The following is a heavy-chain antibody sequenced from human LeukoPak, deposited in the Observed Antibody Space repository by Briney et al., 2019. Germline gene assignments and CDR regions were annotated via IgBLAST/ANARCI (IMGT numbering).Heavy chain of an antibody. V-gene: IGHV4-59*08. J-gene: IGHJ4*02. CDR1: GGSISSYY. Sequence: SETLSLTCTVSGGSISSYYWSWIRQPPGKGLEWIGYIYYSGSTTYNPSLKSRVTISGDTSENQFSLRLSSVTAADTAVYYCARASYSYDISGWVPFDYWGQGTLVTVSS. CDR3: ARASYSYDISGWVPFDY. CDR2: IYYSGST. D-gene: IGHD3-22*01.